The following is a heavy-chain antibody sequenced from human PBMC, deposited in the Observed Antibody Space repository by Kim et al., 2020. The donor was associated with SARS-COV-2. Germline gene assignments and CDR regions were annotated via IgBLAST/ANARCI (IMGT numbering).Heavy chain of an antibody. CDR3: ARSPSLRYFDWLFLPNHYFDL. Sequence: GGSLRLSCSASGFTFSSHWMSWVRQAPGKGLEWVANIKEDGSERYYVDSVKGRITISRDNAKSSLYLQMNSLRAEDTAVYYCARSPSLRYFDWLFLPNHYFDLWGQGTLVTVSS. V-gene: IGHV3-7*05. J-gene: IGHJ4*02. D-gene: IGHD3-9*01. CDR1: GFTFSSHW. CDR2: IKEDGSER.